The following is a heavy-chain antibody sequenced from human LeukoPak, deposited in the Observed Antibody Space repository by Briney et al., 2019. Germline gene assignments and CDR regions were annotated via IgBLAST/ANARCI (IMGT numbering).Heavy chain of an antibody. CDR1: GGTFSSYA. D-gene: IGHD3-16*02. J-gene: IGHJ4*02. CDR2: IIPIFGTA. CDR3: ASGGLGELSLPDY. Sequence: ASVKVSCKASGGTFSSYAISWVRQAPGQGLEWMGRIIPIFGTANYAQKFRGRVTITTDESTSTAYMELSSLRSEDTAVYYCASGGLGELSLPDYWGQGTLVTVSS. V-gene: IGHV1-69*05.